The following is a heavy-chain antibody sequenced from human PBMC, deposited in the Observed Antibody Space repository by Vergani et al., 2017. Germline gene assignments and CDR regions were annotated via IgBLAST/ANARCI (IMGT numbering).Heavy chain of an antibody. V-gene: IGHV3-33*01. CDR3: ARTSIAAANYYYYYYMDV. J-gene: IGHJ6*03. CDR2: IWYDGSNK. D-gene: IGHD6-13*01. Sequence: QVQLVESGGGVVQPGRSLRLSCAASGFTFSSYGMHWVRQAPGKGLEWVAVIWYDGSNKYYADSVQGRFTISRDNSKNTLYLQMNSLRAEDTAVYYCARTSIAAANYYYYYYMDVWGKGTTVTVSS. CDR1: GFTFSSYG.